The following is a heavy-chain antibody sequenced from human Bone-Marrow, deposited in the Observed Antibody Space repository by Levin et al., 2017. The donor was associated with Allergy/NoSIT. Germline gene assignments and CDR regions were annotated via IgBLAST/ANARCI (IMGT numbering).Heavy chain of an antibody. Sequence: SETLSLTCTVSGASISHFYWTWIRKSPGKGLEWMGYIAPSGSTNYNASLKSRVTISVDTSKNQFSLILSSVTAADTAVYYCPRDFSPYVFWTDSYSKYGLDVWGQGTTVTVSS. CDR1: GASISHFY. J-gene: IGHJ6*02. D-gene: IGHD3/OR15-3a*01. CDR2: IAPSGST. CDR3: PRDFSPYVFWTDSYSKYGLDV. V-gene: IGHV4-59*13.